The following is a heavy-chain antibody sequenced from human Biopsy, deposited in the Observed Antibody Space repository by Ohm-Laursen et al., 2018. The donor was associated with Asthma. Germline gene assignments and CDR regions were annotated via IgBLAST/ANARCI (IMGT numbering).Heavy chain of an antibody. J-gene: IGHJ4*02. CDR1: GGTFNTYV. CDR3: ARKAGSCISRTCYSLDF. D-gene: IGHD2-2*01. V-gene: IGHV1-69*06. Sequence: ASVKVSCKSFGGTFNTYVIGWVRQAPGQGLEWMGGINSVFGNTTYPQKFQDRVTITGDNSTNTVYVELSSLRSEDTAVYYCARKAGSCISRTCYSLDFWGQGTLVTVSS. CDR2: INSVFGNT.